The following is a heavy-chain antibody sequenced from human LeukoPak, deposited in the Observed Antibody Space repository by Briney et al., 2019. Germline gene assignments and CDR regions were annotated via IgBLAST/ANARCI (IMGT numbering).Heavy chain of an antibody. CDR2: ISSSSSYI. CDR1: GFTFSSYS. CDR3: AKDGGLRVYYDYVWGSYRYPDY. Sequence: GGSLRLSCAASGFTFSSYSMNRVRQAPGNGLEWVSSISSSSSYIYYADSVKGRFTISRDNSKNTLYLQMNSLRAEDTAVYYCAKDGGLRVYYDYVWGSYRYPDYWGQGTLVTVSS. J-gene: IGHJ4*02. D-gene: IGHD3-16*02. V-gene: IGHV3-21*01.